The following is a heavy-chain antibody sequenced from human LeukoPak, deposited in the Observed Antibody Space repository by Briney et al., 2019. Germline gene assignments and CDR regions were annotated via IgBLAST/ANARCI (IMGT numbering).Heavy chain of an antibody. V-gene: IGHV4-39*01. D-gene: IGHD1-14*01. CDR2: IYYSGST. CDR1: GGSISSSSYY. Sequence: SETLPLTCTVSGGSISSSSYYWGWIRQPPGKGLEWIGSIYYSGSTYYNPSLKSRVTISVDTSKNQFSLKLSSVTAADTAVYYCARLTDRTGPYFDYWGQGTLVTVSS. J-gene: IGHJ4*02. CDR3: ARLTDRTGPYFDY.